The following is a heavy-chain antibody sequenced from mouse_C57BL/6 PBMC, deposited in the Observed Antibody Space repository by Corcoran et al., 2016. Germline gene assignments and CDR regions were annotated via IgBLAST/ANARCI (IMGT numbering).Heavy chain of an antibody. D-gene: IGHD4-1*01. CDR3: ARDLTGAWFAY. V-gene: IGHV3-6*01. J-gene: IGHJ3*01. Sequence: DVQLQESGPGLVKPSQSLSLTCSVTGYSITSGYYWNWIRQFPGNKLEWMGYISYDGSNNYNPSLKNRISITRDTSKNQFFLKLNSVTTEDTATYYCARDLTGAWFAYWGQGTLVTVSA. CDR1: GYSITSGYY. CDR2: ISYDGSN.